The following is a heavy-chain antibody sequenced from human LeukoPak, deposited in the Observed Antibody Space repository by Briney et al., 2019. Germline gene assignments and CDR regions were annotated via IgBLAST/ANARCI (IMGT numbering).Heavy chain of an antibody. Sequence: PSETLSLTCTVSGGSISSYYWSSLRQPPGKGLEWIGYIYYSGSTNYNPSLKSRVTISVDTSKNQFSLKLSSVTAADTAVYYCASGGYSSGDNWFDPWGQGTLVTVSS. CDR1: GGSISSYY. V-gene: IGHV4-59*01. CDR3: ASGGYSSGDNWFDP. J-gene: IGHJ5*02. D-gene: IGHD6-19*01. CDR2: IYYSGST.